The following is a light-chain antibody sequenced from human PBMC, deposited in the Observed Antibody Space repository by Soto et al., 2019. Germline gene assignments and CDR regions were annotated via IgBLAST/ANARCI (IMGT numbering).Light chain of an antibody. CDR2: AAS. J-gene: IGKJ4*01. CDR3: QKYKSAPSLT. CDR1: QGISNF. V-gene: IGKV1-27*01. Sequence: DIQMTQSPSSLSASVEDRVTITCRASQGISNFLAWYQHKPGKVPKLLIYAASTLQSGVPSRFSGSGSGTDFTLTISSLQPEDVATYYCQKYKSAPSLTFGGGTKVEIK.